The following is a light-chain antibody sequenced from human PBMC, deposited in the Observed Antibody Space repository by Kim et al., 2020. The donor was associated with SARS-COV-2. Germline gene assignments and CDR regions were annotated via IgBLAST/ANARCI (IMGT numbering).Light chain of an antibody. CDR1: QSVSSN. Sequence: EIVMTQSPATLSVSPGERATLSCRASQSVSSNLAWYQQKPGQAPRLLIYGASTRATDIPARFSGSGSGTEFTLTISSLQSEDFAVYYCQQYDKWPYTVGQGTKLEIK. CDR2: GAS. CDR3: QQYDKWPYT. V-gene: IGKV3-15*01. J-gene: IGKJ2*01.